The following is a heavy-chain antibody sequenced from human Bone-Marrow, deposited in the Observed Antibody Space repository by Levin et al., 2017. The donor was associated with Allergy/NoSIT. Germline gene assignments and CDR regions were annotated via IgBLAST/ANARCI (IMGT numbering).Heavy chain of an antibody. CDR3: AREYYMDV. CDR2: INESGKT. CDR1: GYSISSDYY. Sequence: SETLSLTCAVSGYSISSDYYWGWIRQPPGKGLEWIGNINESGKTKYNPSLKSRVTISVDTSKNQFSLQLNSVTAADTAVYFCAREYYMDVWGKGTTVTVSS. J-gene: IGHJ6*03. V-gene: IGHV4-38-2*02.